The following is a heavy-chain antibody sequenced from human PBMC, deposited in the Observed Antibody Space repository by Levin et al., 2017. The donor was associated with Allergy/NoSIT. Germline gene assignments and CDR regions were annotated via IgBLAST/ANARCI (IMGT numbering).Heavy chain of an antibody. CDR1: GGSFITSSYF. D-gene: IGHD3-10*01. CDR3: ARHTALLWFEELVFDS. CDR2: IYYSGTT. V-gene: IGHV4-39*01. Sequence: GSLRLSCTVSGGSFITSSYFWAWIRQPPGKGLEWLGSIYYSGTTYYNPSLKSRLPISIDTSTNPFSLKLRSVTAAETAVYYCARHTALLWFEELVFDSWGQGNLVAVSS. J-gene: IGHJ4*02.